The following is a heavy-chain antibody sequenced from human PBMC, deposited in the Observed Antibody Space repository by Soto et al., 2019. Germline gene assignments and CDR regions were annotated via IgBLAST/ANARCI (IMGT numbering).Heavy chain of an antibody. CDR1: GDSFGNFY. V-gene: IGHV4-4*07. D-gene: IGHD3-16*01. CDR3: ARGLGRYFDL. J-gene: IGHJ2*01. Sequence: SETLSLTCTVSGDSFGNFYWSWIRQPAGKGLESIGRLSTSGRTNYSPSLQSRVTMSLDTSKNCFSLRLTSVSAADTAVYFCARGLGRYFDLWGRGTLVTVSS. CDR2: LSTSGRT.